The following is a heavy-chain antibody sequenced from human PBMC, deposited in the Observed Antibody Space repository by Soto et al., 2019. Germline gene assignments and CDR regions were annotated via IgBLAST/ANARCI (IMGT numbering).Heavy chain of an antibody. V-gene: IGHV4-34*01. CDR1: GGSFSGYY. CDR3: ASSRDKVAAAALNN. J-gene: IGHJ4*02. D-gene: IGHD6-13*01. CDR2: INHSGST. Sequence: SETLSLTCAVYGGSFSGYYWSWIRQPPGKGLEWIGEINHSGSTNYNPSLKSRVTISVDTSKNQLSLKLSSVTAADTAVYYCASSRDKVAAAALNNWGQGTLVTVSS.